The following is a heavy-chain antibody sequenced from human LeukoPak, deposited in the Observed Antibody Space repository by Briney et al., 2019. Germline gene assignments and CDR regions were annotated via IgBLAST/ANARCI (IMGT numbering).Heavy chain of an antibody. J-gene: IGHJ4*02. CDR3: AKDLRRYCSSTSCSSPDF. CDR2: IYSGGST. Sequence: GGSLRLSCAASGFTVSSNYMSWVRQAPGKGLEWVSVIYSGGSTYYADSVKGRFTISRDNSKNTLYLQMNSLRAEDTAVYYCAKDLRRYCSSTSCSSPDFWGQGTLVTVSS. CDR1: GFTVSSNY. V-gene: IGHV3-53*05. D-gene: IGHD2-2*01.